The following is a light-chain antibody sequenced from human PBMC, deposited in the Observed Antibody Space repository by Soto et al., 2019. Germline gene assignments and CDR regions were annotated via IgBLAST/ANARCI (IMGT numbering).Light chain of an antibody. CDR1: QSISSW. V-gene: IGKV1-5*01. Sequence: IQVTKSPSTLSASVGDRGTITFRASQSISSWLAWYQQKPGKAPKLLIYDASSLESGVPSRFSGSGSGTEFTLTISSLQPDDFATYYCQQYNSYRGTFGQGTKVDIK. CDR3: QQYNSYRGT. CDR2: DAS. J-gene: IGKJ1*01.